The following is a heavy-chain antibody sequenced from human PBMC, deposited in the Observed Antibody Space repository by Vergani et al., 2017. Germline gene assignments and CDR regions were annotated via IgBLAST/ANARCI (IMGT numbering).Heavy chain of an antibody. CDR3: TKGSRGYTGYFFDY. J-gene: IGHJ4*02. Sequence: VQLVESGRGVVQPGRSLRLSCAASGFSFPGYAMSWVRQAPGKGLEWVSSVSGSSATPYYADSVKGRFIISGDNSKNTLHLQMNSLRADDTAVYYCTKGSRGYTGYFFDYWGQGTLATVSS. D-gene: IGHD5-12*01. V-gene: IGHV3-23*04. CDR1: GFSFPGYA. CDR2: VSGSSATP.